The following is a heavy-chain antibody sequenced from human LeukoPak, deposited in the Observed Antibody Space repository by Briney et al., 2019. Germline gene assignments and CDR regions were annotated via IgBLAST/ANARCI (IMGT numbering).Heavy chain of an antibody. J-gene: IGHJ4*02. CDR2: IIPILGIA. V-gene: IGHV1-69*04. D-gene: IGHD6-13*01. CDR3: ARAGSSSWYYFDY. Sequence: SVKVSCKASGGTFSSYAISWVRQAPGQGLEWMGRIIPILGIANYAQKFQGRVTITADKSTSTAYMELSSLRSEDTAVYYCARAGSSSWYYFDYWGQGTLVTVSS. CDR1: GGTFSSYA.